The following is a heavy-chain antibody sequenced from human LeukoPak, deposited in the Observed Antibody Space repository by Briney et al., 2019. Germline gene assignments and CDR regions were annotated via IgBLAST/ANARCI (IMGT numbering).Heavy chain of an antibody. CDR1: GFTFSSYA. V-gene: IGHV3-23*01. J-gene: IGHJ5*02. Sequence: RGSLRLSCAASGFTFSSYAMSWVRQAPGKGLEWVSAISGFGGGSTYYADSVKGRFAISRDNSKNTLYLQMNSLRAEDTAVYYCAKGSPLNWFDPWGQGTLVTVSS. CDR3: AKGSPLNWFDP. CDR2: ISGFGGGST.